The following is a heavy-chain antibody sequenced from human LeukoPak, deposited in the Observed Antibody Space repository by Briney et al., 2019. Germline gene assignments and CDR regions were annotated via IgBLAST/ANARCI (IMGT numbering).Heavy chain of an antibody. Sequence: SETLSLTCTVSGVSFNSYYWTWIRQPPGKGLEWIGYIYYSGTTNYNPSLKSRVTISVDTSKNQFSLKLSSVTAADTAVYYCAREFHDAFDIWGQGTMVTVSS. J-gene: IGHJ3*02. CDR1: GVSFNSYY. CDR3: AREFHDAFDI. V-gene: IGHV4-59*01. CDR2: IYYSGTT.